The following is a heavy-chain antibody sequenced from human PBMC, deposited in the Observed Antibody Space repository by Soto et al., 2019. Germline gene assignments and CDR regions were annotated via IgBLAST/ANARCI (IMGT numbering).Heavy chain of an antibody. V-gene: IGHV4-30-2*01. Sequence: SETLSLTCAVSGGSISSGGYSWSWIRQPPGRGLEWIGYIYHSGSTYYNPSLKSRVTISVDRSKNQFSLKLSSVTAADTAVYYCARGGKGTHFDYWGQGTLVTVSS. CDR2: IYHSGST. CDR3: ARGGKGTHFDY. J-gene: IGHJ4*02. D-gene: IGHD3-10*01. CDR1: GGSISSGGYS.